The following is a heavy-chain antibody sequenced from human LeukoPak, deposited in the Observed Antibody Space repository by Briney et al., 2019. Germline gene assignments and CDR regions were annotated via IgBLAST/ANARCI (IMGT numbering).Heavy chain of an antibody. Sequence: SETLSLTCAVYGGSFSGYYWSWIRQPPGKGLEWIGEINHSGSTNYNPSLKSRVTISVDTSKNQLSLKLRSVTAADTAVYYCARGRTTVTTNLGYWGQGTLVTVSS. CDR2: INHSGST. CDR1: GGSFSGYY. V-gene: IGHV4-34*01. J-gene: IGHJ4*02. CDR3: ARGRTTVTTNLGY. D-gene: IGHD4-17*01.